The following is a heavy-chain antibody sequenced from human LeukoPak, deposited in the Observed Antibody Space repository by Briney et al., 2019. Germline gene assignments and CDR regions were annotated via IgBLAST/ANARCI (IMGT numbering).Heavy chain of an antibody. J-gene: IGHJ5*02. CDR3: ARIGVVVMVDNWFDP. Sequence: SQTLSLTCTVSGGSISSGDYYWSWIRQPAGKGLEWIGRIYASGSTNYNPSLKSRVTISVDTSKNQFSLKLSSVTAADTAVYYCARIGVVVMVDNWFDPWGQGTLVTVSS. V-gene: IGHV4-61*02. D-gene: IGHD2-8*01. CDR2: IYASGST. CDR1: GGSISSGDYY.